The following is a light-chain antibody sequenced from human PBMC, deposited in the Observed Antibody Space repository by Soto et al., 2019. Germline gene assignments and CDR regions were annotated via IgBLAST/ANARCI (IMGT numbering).Light chain of an antibody. V-gene: IGKV1-5*01. CDR3: QQYMSYS. J-gene: IGKJ1*01. CDR1: QSISRW. CDR2: DAS. Sequence: DIQMTQSPSTRYASVGDRVTFTCRANQSISRWLAWYQQKPGNAPKLLIYDASNLESGVPSRFSGSGSGTEFTLTISSLQPDDFATYYCQQYMSYSFGQGTKV.